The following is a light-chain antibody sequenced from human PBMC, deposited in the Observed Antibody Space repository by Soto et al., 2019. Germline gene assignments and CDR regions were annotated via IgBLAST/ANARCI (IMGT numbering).Light chain of an antibody. CDR3: PQYNCWPRT. CDR2: GTS. J-gene: IGKJ1*01. CDR1: QNISRS. Sequence: EIVMTQSPVTLSVSPGEIATLACRASQNISRSLAWYQQKPGQGPSLLIYGTSTRAGGVPARFSGGGSGTAFTLTITSLQSADFAVYYGPQYNCWPRTFGKGTKV. V-gene: IGKV3-15*01.